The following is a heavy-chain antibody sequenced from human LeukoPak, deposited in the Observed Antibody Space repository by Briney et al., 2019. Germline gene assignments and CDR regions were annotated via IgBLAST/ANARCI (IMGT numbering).Heavy chain of an antibody. CDR2: ISGSGGST. CDR1: GFTFSSYA. CDR3: AKDQAAANYYFDY. V-gene: IGHV3-23*01. D-gene: IGHD6-13*01. J-gene: IGHJ4*02. Sequence: TGGTLRLSCAASGFTFSSYAMSWVRQAPGKGLEWVSAISGSGGSTYYADSVEGRFTISRDNSKNTLYLQMNSLRAEDTAVYYCAKDQAAANYYFDYWGQGTLVTVSS.